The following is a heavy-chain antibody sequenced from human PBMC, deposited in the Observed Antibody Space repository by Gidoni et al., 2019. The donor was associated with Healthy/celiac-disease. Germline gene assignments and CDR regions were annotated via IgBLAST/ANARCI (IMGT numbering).Heavy chain of an antibody. V-gene: IGHV4-61*01. J-gene: IGHJ4*02. CDR2: IYYSGST. CDR3: ARAPLGVEFDY. CDR1: GGSVSSGSYY. D-gene: IGHD3-3*01. Sequence: QVQLQESGPGLVKPSETLSLTCTVSGGSVSSGSYYWSWIRQPPGKGLEWIGYIYYSGSTNYNPSLKSRVTISVDTSKNQFSLKLSSVTAADTAVYYCARAPLGVEFDYWGQGTLVTVSS.